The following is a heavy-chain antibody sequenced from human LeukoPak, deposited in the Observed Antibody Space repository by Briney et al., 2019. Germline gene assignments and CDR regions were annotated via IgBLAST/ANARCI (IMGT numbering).Heavy chain of an antibody. D-gene: IGHD6-13*01. CDR1: GYTFTSYY. CDR3: ARGGTAAGNYLDY. CDR2: INPSGGST. V-gene: IGHV1-46*01. Sequence: ASVKVSCKASGYTFTSYYMHWVRQAPGQGLEWMGVINPSGGSTSYAQKFQGRVTVTRDTSTSTVYMELSGLRSDDTAVFHCARGGTAAGNYLDYWGQGTLVTVSA. J-gene: IGHJ4*02.